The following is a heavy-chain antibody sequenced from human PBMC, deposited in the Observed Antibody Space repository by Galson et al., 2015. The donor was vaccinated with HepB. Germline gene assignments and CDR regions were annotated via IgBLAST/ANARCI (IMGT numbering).Heavy chain of an antibody. D-gene: IGHD1-26*01. Sequence: CAISGDSVSRNGAAWNWIRQSPSRGLEWLGRTYYRSKWYYDYAVSVKSRIAINPDTSKNQFSLQLNSVTPKDTAMYYCAHGRANAFDVWGQGTMVTVSS. CDR1: GDSVSRNGAA. CDR2: TYYRSKWYY. CDR3: AHGRANAFDV. J-gene: IGHJ3*01. V-gene: IGHV6-1*01.